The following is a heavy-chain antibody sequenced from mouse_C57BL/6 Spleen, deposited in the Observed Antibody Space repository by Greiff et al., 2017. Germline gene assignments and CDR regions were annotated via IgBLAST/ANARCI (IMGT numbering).Heavy chain of an antibody. CDR1: GYTFPDYE. Sequence: QVQLQQSGAELVRPGASVTLSCKASGYTFPDYEMHWVKQTPVHGLEWIGAIDPETGGTAYNQKFKGKAILTADKSSRTAYMALRSLTSEDSAVYYCTIEGGYYYWGQGTTLTVSS. CDR2: IDPETGGT. V-gene: IGHV1-15*01. J-gene: IGHJ2*01. CDR3: TIEGGYYY. D-gene: IGHD2-3*01.